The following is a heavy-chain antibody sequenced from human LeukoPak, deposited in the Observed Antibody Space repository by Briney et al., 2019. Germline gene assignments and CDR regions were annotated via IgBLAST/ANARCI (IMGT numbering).Heavy chain of an antibody. CDR1: GGSISSSSYY. D-gene: IGHD6-13*01. V-gene: IGHV4-39*01. CDR3: ARRWYSSSPHDY. J-gene: IGHJ4*02. CDR2: IYYSGST. Sequence: PSETLSLTCTVSGGSISSSSYYWGWIRQPPGKGLEWIGSIYYSGSTYYNPSLKSRVTISVDTSKNQFSLKLSSVTAADTAVYYCARRWYSSSPHDYWGQGTLVTVSS.